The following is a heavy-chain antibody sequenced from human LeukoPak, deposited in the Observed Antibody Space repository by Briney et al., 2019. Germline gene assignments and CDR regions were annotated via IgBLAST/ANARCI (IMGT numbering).Heavy chain of an antibody. CDR2: IYYSGST. Sequence: SETLSLTCTVSGGSISSYYWSWIRQPPGKGLEWIGYIYYSGSTNYNPSLKSRVTISVDTSKNQFPLKLSSVTAADTAVYYCARGDSSPRGDYWGQGTLVTVSS. V-gene: IGHV4-59*01. CDR1: GGSISSYY. D-gene: IGHD3-22*01. CDR3: ARGDSSPRGDY. J-gene: IGHJ4*02.